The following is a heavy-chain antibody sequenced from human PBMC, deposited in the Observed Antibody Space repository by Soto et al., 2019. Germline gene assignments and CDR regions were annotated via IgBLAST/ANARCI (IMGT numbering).Heavy chain of an antibody. Sequence: GASVKVSCKASGYTFTSYYMHWVRQAPGQGLEWMGWINPNSGGTNYAQKFQGWVTMTRDTSISTAYMELSRLRSDDTAVYYCARDSPLGYCSGGSCYSLVFDYWGQGTLVTVSS. D-gene: IGHD2-15*01. J-gene: IGHJ4*02. CDR3: ARDSPLGYCSGGSCYSLVFDY. V-gene: IGHV1-2*04. CDR1: GYTFTSYY. CDR2: INPNSGGT.